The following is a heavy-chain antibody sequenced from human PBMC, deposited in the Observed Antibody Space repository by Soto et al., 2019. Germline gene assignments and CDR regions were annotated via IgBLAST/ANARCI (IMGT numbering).Heavy chain of an antibody. CDR2: ISHDGINK. D-gene: IGHD2-2*01. CDR3: GRCTSTSCHLGSDY. Sequence: GGSLRLSCAASGFTFSSYAMNWVRQAPGKGLEWVALISHDGINKYYADSVRGRFTISRDSSTTTLYLQMNSLRAADTAVYYCGRCTSTSCHLGSDYWGQGTLVTVSS. CDR1: GFTFSSYA. J-gene: IGHJ4*02. V-gene: IGHV3-30-3*01.